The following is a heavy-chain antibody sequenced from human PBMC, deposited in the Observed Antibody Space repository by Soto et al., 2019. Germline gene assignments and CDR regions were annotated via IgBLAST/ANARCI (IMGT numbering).Heavy chain of an antibody. CDR2: ISYDGSNK. V-gene: IGHV3-30-3*01. J-gene: IGHJ4*02. D-gene: IGHD5-18*01. CDR3: ARASAQLWLQPPDY. CDR1: GFTFSSYA. Sequence: QVQLVESGGGVVQPGRSLRLSCAASGFTFSSYAMHWVRQAPGKGLEWVAVISYDGSNKYYADSVKGRFTISRDNSKNTLYLQMNSLRAEDTAVYYCARASAQLWLQPPDYWGQGTLVTVSS.